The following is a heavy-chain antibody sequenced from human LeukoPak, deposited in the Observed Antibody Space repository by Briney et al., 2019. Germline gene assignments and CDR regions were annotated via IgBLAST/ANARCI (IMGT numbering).Heavy chain of an antibody. J-gene: IGHJ6*03. D-gene: IGHD3-22*01. CDR3: ARDSYYDSSTYYRYMDV. CDR1: GDSMRSHY. V-gene: IGHV4-59*11. CDR2: IYYSGST. Sequence: PSETLSLTCVVSGDSMRSHYWTWIRQPPGKGLEWSGYIYYSGSTNSNPSLQSRVTMSVDTSKNQFSLKLRSVTAADTAVYYCARDSYYDSSTYYRYMDVWGAGTTVTVSS.